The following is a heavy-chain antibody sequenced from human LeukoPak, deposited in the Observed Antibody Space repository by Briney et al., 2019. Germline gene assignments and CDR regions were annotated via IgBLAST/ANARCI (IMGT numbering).Heavy chain of an antibody. Sequence: PSETLSLTCAVYGGSFSGYYWSWIRQPPGKGLEWIGEINHSGSTNYNPSLKSRVTISVDTSKNQFSLKLSSVTAADTAVYYCASRVYYDILTGYYKPPPAFDYWGQGTLVTVSS. D-gene: IGHD3-9*01. J-gene: IGHJ4*02. CDR3: ASRVYYDILTGYYKPPPAFDY. CDR2: INHSGST. V-gene: IGHV4-34*01. CDR1: GGSFSGYY.